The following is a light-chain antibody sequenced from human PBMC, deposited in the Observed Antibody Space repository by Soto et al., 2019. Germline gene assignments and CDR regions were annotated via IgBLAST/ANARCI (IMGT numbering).Light chain of an antibody. Sequence: DIQMTQSPSTLSGSVGDRVTITCRASQTISSWLAWYQQKPGKAPKLLIYKASTLKSGVPSRFSGSGSVTELTLTISSLQQDDFATYHCQHYNSYSEAFGQGTKVELK. CDR3: QHYNSYSEA. CDR1: QTISSW. V-gene: IGKV1-5*03. J-gene: IGKJ1*01. CDR2: KAS.